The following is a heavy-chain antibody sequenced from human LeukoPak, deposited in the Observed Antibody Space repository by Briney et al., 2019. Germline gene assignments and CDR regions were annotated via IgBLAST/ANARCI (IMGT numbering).Heavy chain of an antibody. CDR2: IKQDGNEK. V-gene: IGHV3-7*03. Sequence: GGSLRLSCAASGFTFSSYWMSWVRQAPGKGLEWVASIKQDGNEKYYVDSVKGRFTISRDSAKNSLYLQMNSLRAEDTALYYCAKDHSEYSSSPFDYWGQGTLVTVSS. J-gene: IGHJ4*02. CDR1: GFTFSSYW. CDR3: AKDHSEYSSSPFDY. D-gene: IGHD6-6*01.